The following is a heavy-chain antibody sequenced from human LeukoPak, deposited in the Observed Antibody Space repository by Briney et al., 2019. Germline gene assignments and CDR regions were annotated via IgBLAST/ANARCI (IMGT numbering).Heavy chain of an antibody. D-gene: IGHD2-8*01. CDR3: AKRGCGTNGWPYYFDY. V-gene: IGHV3-23*01. CDR2: IAISGNTA. J-gene: IGHJ4*02. Sequence: PGGSLRLSCLASGFTFSNYAMSWVRQAPGKGLEWVSGIAISGNTAYYADSVKGRFTISRDNFKNTLYLQMNSLRAEDTAVYYCAKRGCGTNGWPYYFDYWGQGTLVTVSS. CDR1: GFTFSNYA.